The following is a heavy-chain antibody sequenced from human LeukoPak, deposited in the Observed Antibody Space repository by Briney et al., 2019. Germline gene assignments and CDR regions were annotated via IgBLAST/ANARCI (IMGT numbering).Heavy chain of an antibody. D-gene: IGHD2-15*01. V-gene: IGHV4-34*01. J-gene: IGHJ6*04. CDR2: INHSGST. CDR3: ARGGRFAPIVVVVAATQLMDV. CDR1: GGSFSAYY. Sequence: KPSETLSLTCAVYGGSFSAYYWSWIRQPPGKGLEWIGEINHSGSTNYNPSLKSRVTMSVDTSKNQFSLKLNSVTAADTAVHYCARGGRFAPIVVVVAATQLMDVWGKETTVTVSS.